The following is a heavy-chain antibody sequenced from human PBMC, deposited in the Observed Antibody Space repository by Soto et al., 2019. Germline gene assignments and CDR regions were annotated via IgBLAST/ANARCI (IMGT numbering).Heavy chain of an antibody. J-gene: IGHJ3*01. CDR3: ARKGIVLVPGGMTYFEAFDF. CDR1: GFSFSSYT. Sequence: EVQLVESGGGLVKPGGSLTLSCAASGFSFSSYTINWVRQAPGKGLEWVSSISSSSRYIYYADSVKGRFAISRDNAKNSLFLQMNSLRAEDTAVYYCARKGIVLVPGGMTYFEAFDFWGQGTVVTVSS. CDR2: ISSSSRYI. V-gene: IGHV3-21*01. D-gene: IGHD2-2*01.